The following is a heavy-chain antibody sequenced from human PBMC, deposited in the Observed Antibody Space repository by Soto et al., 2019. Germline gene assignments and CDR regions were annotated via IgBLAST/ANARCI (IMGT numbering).Heavy chain of an antibody. J-gene: IGHJ4*02. CDR1: GGSITSGYW. CDR3: ARVISPMAPSDY. V-gene: IGHV4-4*02. CDR2: IYHSGST. D-gene: IGHD3-10*01. Sequence: LRRTLSLTCSVSGGSITSGYWTWIRQPPGKGLEWIGEIYHSGSTNYNPSLKSRVTISVYKSKTQFSLRLSSVTAADTAVYYCARVISPMAPSDYWGQGTLVTVSS.